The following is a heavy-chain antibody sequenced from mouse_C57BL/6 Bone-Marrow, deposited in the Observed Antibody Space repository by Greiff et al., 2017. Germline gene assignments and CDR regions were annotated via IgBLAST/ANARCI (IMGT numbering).Heavy chain of an antibody. D-gene: IGHD2-5*01. J-gene: IGHJ4*01. CDR3: ESPYSNYGYAMDY. CDR1: GFTFSDYY. Sequence: EVMLVESGGGLVQPGGSLKLSCAASGFTFSDYYMYWVRQTPEKRLEWVAYISTGCGRTYYPDTVKGRFTISRDNAKHTLYLEMSRLKAEDTAMYYCESPYSNYGYAMDYGGQGTSVNVSS. V-gene: IGHV5-12*01. CDR2: ISTGCGRT.